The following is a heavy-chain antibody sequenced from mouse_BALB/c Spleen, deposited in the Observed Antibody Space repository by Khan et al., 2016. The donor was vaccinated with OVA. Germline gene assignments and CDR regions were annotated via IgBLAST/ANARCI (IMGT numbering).Heavy chain of an antibody. Sequence: QVQLKESGPGLVAPSQSLSITCTVSGFSLTSYGVSWVRQSPGKGLEWLGVIWGDGSTNKHSTLIPRLITSKDNSKSPVFLKLTGLQTDDTATYYCAKFTPDDYSMDYWGQGTSVTVSS. J-gene: IGHJ4*01. CDR3: AKFTPDDYSMDY. CDR1: GFSLTSYG. CDR2: IWGDGST. V-gene: IGHV2-3*01. D-gene: IGHD1-1*01.